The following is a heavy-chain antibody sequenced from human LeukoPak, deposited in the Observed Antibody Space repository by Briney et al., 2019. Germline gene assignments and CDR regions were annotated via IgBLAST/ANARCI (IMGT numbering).Heavy chain of an antibody. V-gene: IGHV3-21*01. J-gene: IGHJ2*01. D-gene: IGHD3-22*01. Sequence: PGGSLRLSCAASGFTFSTYSMNWVRQAPGKGLEWVSSISSGSIHIYYADSVQGRFTISKDNAKNSLYLQMNGLRAEDTAVYYCATTPGGDSSGYYPLYFDLWGRGTLVTVSS. CDR2: ISSGSIHI. CDR3: ATTPGGDSSGYYPLYFDL. CDR1: GFTFSTYS.